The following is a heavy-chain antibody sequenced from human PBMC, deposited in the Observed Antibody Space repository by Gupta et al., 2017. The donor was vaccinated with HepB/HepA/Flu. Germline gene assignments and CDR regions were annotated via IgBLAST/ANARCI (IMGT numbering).Heavy chain of an antibody. CDR1: GFTFSSYS. J-gene: IGHJ4*02. D-gene: IGHD2-2*01. CDR2: MSSSSSYI. Sequence: EVQLVESGGGLVKPGGSLRLSCAASGFTFSSYSMNWVRQAPGKGLEWVSAMSSSSSYIYYADSVKGRFTISRDNAKNSLYLQMNSLRAEDKAVYYCARALPMDYWGQGTLVTVSA. CDR3: ARALPMDY. V-gene: IGHV3-21*01.